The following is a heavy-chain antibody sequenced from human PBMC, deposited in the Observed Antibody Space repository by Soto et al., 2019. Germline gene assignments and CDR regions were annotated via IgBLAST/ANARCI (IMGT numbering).Heavy chain of an antibody. CDR1: GFTFSGFA. D-gene: IGHD5-12*01. V-gene: IGHV3-23*01. CDR2: ISGSEGGS. J-gene: IGHJ4*02. Sequence: GGSLRLSCAASGFTFSGFAMNWVRQAPGKGLEWVSTISGSEGGSYYADSVKGRFTISRDNSKNTLYLQMSGLRAEDTALYYCAKAGGAFRGYEYKNWGPGTLVTVSS. CDR3: AKAGGAFRGYEYKN.